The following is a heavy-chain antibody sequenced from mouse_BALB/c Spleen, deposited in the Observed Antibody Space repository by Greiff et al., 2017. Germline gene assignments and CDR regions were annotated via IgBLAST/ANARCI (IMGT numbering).Heavy chain of an antibody. J-gene: IGHJ2*01. V-gene: IGHV5-17*02. CDR2: ISSGSSTI. CDR1: GFTFSSFG. D-gene: IGHD2-1*01. Sequence: EVQLVESGGGLVQPGGSRKLSCAASGFTFSSFGMHWVRQAPEKGLEWVAYISSGSSTIYYADTVKGRFTISIDNSKNTLFLQMTSLMSEDTAMYYCARGVYGNYLYYFDYWGQGTTLTVSS. CDR3: ARGVYGNYLYYFDY.